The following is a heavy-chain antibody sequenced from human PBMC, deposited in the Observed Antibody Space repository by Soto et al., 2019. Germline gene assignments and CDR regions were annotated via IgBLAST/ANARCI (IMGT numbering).Heavy chain of an antibody. V-gene: IGHV4-30-2*06. CDR2: ISHLEST. D-gene: IGHD5-12*01. CDR3: ARGGGYDSFDY. Sequence: TLSLTCSVSGAAIRYGGFSWRLKRQSPGKGLEWIGYISHLESTYFHPSFKSRLTMSIDRTRNQFSLKLSSVTAADMAVYYCARGGGYDSFDYWGQGVLVTVSS. CDR1: GAAIRYGGFS. J-gene: IGHJ4*02.